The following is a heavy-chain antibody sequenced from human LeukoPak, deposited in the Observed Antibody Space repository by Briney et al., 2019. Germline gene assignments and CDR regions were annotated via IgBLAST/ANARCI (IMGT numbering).Heavy chain of an antibody. Sequence: SETLSLTCTVSGGSISSSSYYWGWIRQPPGTGLEWIGSIYYSGSTYYNPSLKSRVTISVDTSKNQFSLKLSSVTAADTAVYYCARPDRGYSYGPPFDYWGQGTLVTVSS. CDR3: ARPDRGYSYGPPFDY. CDR2: IYYSGST. V-gene: IGHV4-39*01. J-gene: IGHJ4*02. D-gene: IGHD5-18*01. CDR1: GGSISSSSYY.